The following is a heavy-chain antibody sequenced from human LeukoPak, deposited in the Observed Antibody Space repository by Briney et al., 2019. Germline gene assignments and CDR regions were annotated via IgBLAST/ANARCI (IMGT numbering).Heavy chain of an antibody. CDR1: GFTFSSYA. D-gene: IGHD3-3*01. J-gene: IGHJ4*02. CDR3: AKAKYYDFWSGYYPDY. Sequence: GGSLRLSCAASGFTFSSYAMSWVRQAPGKGLEWVSAFSGSGGSTYYADSVKGRFTISRDNSKNTLYLQMNSLRAEDTAVYYCAKAKYYDFWSGYYPDYWGQGTLVTVSS. V-gene: IGHV3-23*01. CDR2: FSGSGGST.